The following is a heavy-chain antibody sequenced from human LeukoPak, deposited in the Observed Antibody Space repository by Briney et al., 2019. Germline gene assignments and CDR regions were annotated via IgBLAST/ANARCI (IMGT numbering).Heavy chain of an antibody. D-gene: IGHD6-13*01. CDR1: GGTFSSYA. CDR3: ARGKAAAEAAIDY. V-gene: IGHV1-69*05. Sequence: GVSVKVSCKTSGGTFSSYAISWVRQAPGQGLEWMGGIIPIFGTANYAQKFQGRVTITTDESTSTAYMELSSLRSEDTAVYYCARGKAAAEAAIDYWGQGTLVTVSS. J-gene: IGHJ4*02. CDR2: IIPIFGTA.